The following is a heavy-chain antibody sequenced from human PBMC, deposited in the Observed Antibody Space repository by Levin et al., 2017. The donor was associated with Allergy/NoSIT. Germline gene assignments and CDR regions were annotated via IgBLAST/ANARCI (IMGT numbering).Heavy chain of an antibody. Sequence: SQTLSLTCPVSGGSIRSSYWTWIRQPPGKGLEWIGYISYVGNTNYNTSLKSRSTISLDKSKNQFSLKLTSVTAADTAVYYCARDLGSSSYGMDVWGQGTTVTVSS. CDR2: ISYVGNT. D-gene: IGHD6-19*01. V-gene: IGHV4-59*01. CDR1: GGSIRSSY. CDR3: ARDLGSSSYGMDV. J-gene: IGHJ6*02.